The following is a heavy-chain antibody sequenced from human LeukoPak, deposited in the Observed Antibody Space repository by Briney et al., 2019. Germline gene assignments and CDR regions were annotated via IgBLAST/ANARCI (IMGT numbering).Heavy chain of an antibody. J-gene: IGHJ3*02. CDR1: GFTFSSYS. D-gene: IGHD6-13*01. CDR3: ARDTIPYIAAAGPDAFDI. CDR2: ISSSSSTI. Sequence: GGSLRLSCAASGFTFSSYSMNWVRQAPGKGLEWVSYISSSSSTIYYADSVKGRFTIPRDNAKNSLYLQMNSLRAEDTAVYYCARDTIPYIAAAGPDAFDIWGQGTMVTVSS. V-gene: IGHV3-48*04.